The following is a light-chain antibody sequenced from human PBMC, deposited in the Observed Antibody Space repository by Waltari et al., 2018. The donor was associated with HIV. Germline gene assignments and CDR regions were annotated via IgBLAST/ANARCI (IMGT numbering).Light chain of an antibody. Sequence: QSALTQPASVSGSPGQSITISCTGTSSDVGSYTFVSWYQQHPGNAPKLIIYEGDKRPSGFSYRFSGSKSGSTASLTISGLQAEDEAYYYCCSYAGSSTYVVFGGGTQLTVL. CDR1: SSDVGSYTF. CDR3: CSYAGSSTYVV. J-gene: IGLJ2*01. V-gene: IGLV2-23*01. CDR2: EGD.